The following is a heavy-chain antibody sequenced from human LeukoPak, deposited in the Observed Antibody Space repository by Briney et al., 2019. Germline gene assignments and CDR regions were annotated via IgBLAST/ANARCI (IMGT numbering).Heavy chain of an antibody. V-gene: IGHV3-64*01. CDR3: ARVGVNGAFDI. Sequence: GESLKISCKGSGYSFTSYWIGWVRQAPGKGLEYVSAITNSGGTTYYSNSVKGRFTISRDNSKNTLYLQMGSLRAEDMAVYYCARVGVNGAFDIWGQGTVVSVSS. CDR2: ITNSGGTT. J-gene: IGHJ3*02. D-gene: IGHD3-3*01. CDR1: GYSFTSYW.